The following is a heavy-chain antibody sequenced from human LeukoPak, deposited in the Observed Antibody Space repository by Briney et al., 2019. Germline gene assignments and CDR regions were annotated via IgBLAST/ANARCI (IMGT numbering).Heavy chain of an antibody. V-gene: IGHV1-3*01. CDR1: GYTFTSYA. Sequence: ASVKVSCKASGYTFTSYAMHWVRQAPGQRLEWMGWINAGNGNTKYSQKFQGRVTITRDTSASTAYMELSSLRSEDTAVYYCASGYCGGDCYSPDAFDIWGQGAMVTVSS. CDR3: ASGYCGGDCYSPDAFDI. J-gene: IGHJ3*02. CDR2: INAGNGNT. D-gene: IGHD2-21*02.